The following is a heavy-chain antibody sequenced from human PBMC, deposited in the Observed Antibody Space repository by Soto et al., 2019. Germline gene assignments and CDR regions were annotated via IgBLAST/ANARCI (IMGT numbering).Heavy chain of an antibody. CDR1: GFALTTSRMC. J-gene: IGHJ4*02. V-gene: IGHV2-70*19. D-gene: IGHD3-16*01. Sequence: SGPTLVNPTQTLTLTCTFSGFALTTSRMCVTWVRQPPGKALEWLALIDGDEHKNYSSSLKTRLTVSKDTSKNQVVLVLTNLAPDDTGTYFCARLLRGGTSARMQCSCWGRETLGSV. CDR2: IDGDEHK. CDR3: ARLLRGGTSARMQCSC.